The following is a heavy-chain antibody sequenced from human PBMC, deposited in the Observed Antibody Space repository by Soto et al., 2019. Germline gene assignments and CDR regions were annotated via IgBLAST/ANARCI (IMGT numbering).Heavy chain of an antibody. Sequence: EVQLLESGGGLVQPGGSLRLSCAASGFTFSSYAMSWVRQAPGKGLEWASAISGSGGSTYYADSVKGRFTISRDNSKNTLYLQMNSLRAEDTAVYYCAKDPLAYYDFWSDYWGQGTLVTVSS. CDR1: GFTFSSYA. V-gene: IGHV3-23*01. CDR2: ISGSGGST. D-gene: IGHD3-3*01. J-gene: IGHJ4*02. CDR3: AKDPLAYYDFWSDY.